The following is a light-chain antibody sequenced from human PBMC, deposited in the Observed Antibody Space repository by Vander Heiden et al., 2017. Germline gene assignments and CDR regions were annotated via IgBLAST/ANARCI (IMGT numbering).Light chain of an antibody. CDR2: LGS. CDR1: QSLLYSNGYNY. J-gene: IGKJ2*01. V-gene: IGKV2-28*01. Sequence: IVMTQSPLSLPVTPGEPASISCRSSQSLLYSNGYNYLDWYLQKPGQSPQVLIYLGSNRASGVPDRFSGSGSGTDFTLKISRVEAEDVGVYYCMQALQTPYTFGQGTKLEIK. CDR3: MQALQTPYT.